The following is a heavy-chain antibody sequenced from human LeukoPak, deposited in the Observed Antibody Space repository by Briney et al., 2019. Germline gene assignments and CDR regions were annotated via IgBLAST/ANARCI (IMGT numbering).Heavy chain of an antibody. CDR3: ARGRGLDV. CDR1: GFIVNANY. J-gene: IGHJ6*02. CDR2: FYSGGAT. V-gene: IGHV3-53*01. D-gene: IGHD2-15*01. Sequence: GGSLRLSCAASGFIVNANYMSWVRQTPGKGLEWVSIFYSGGATFYVDSVKGRFTISRDNSKNMLYLQMNSLRAEDTAVYYCARGRGLDVWGQGTTVTVSS.